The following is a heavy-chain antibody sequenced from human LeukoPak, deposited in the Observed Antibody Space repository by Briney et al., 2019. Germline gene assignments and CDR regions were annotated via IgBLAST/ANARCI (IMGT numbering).Heavy chain of an antibody. V-gene: IGHV3-30*04. D-gene: IGHD2-15*01. CDR3: ARDSGGSSPFDY. J-gene: IGHJ4*02. Sequence: GGSLRLSCAASGFTFSSYATHWVRQAPGKGLEWVAVISYHGSNKYYTDSVKGRFTISRDNSKNTLYLQMNSLRAEDTAVYYCARDSGGSSPFDYWGQGTLVTVSS. CDR1: GFTFSSYA. CDR2: ISYHGSNK.